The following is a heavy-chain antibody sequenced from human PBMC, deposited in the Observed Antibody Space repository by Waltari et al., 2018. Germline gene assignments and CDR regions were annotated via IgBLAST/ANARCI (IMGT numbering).Heavy chain of an antibody. CDR3: ARAGMATSGVMDV. D-gene: IGHD5-12*01. Sequence: QVQLQESGPGLVKPSETLSLTCTVSGGSISSHYWSWIRQPPGKGLEWIGYIYYSGSTNYNPSLKSRVTISVDTSKNQFSLKLSSVTAADTAVYYCARAGMATSGVMDVWGQGTTVTV. V-gene: IGHV4-59*11. J-gene: IGHJ6*02. CDR2: IYYSGST. CDR1: GGSISSHY.